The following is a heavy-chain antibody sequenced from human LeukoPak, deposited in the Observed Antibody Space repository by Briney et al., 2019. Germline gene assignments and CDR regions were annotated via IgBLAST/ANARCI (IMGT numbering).Heavy chain of an antibody. V-gene: IGHV1-2*02. D-gene: IGHD1-20*01. CDR3: ARGITGTTPDAFDI. J-gene: IGHJ3*02. CDR2: INPNSGGT. Sequence: GASVKVSCKASGYTFTGYYMHWVRQAPGQGLEWMGWINPNSGGTNYAQKFQGRVTMTRDTSISTAYMELSRLRSDDTAVYYCARGITGTTPDAFDIWGQGTMVTVSS. CDR1: GYTFTGYY.